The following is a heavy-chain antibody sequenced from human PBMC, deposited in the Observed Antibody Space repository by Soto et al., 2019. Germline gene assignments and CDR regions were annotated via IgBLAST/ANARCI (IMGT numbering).Heavy chain of an antibody. D-gene: IGHD3-3*01. CDR2: ISSSSSYI. Sequence: VGSLRLSCAASGFTFSSYSMNWVRQAPGKGLEWVSSISSSSSYIYYADSVKGRFTISRDNAKNSLYLQMNSLRAEDTAVYYCARDKPVYYDFWSGPDYWGQGTLVTAPQ. CDR1: GFTFSSYS. CDR3: ARDKPVYYDFWSGPDY. J-gene: IGHJ4*02. V-gene: IGHV3-21*01.